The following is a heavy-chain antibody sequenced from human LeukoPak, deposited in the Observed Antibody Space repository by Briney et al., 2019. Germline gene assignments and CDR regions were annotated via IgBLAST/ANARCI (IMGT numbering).Heavy chain of an antibody. D-gene: IGHD1-26*01. CDR2: IYYRGSP. J-gene: IGHJ4*02. CDR1: VGPISSYH. CDR3: ARGRSGSDYEPPFVY. V-gene: IGHV4-59*01. Sequence: PSETLSLTCTVSVGPISSYHWSWLRQLPGKGLEWLGYIYYRGSPNYNPSLKSRVNKSVDPSKNQFSLKMSSVTAADTAVYYCARGRSGSDYEPPFVYWGQGTLVTVSS.